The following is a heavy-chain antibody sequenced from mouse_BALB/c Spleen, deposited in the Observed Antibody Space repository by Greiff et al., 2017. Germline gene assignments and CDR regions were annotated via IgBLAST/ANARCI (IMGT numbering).Heavy chain of an antibody. V-gene: IGHV3-8*02. D-gene: IGHD1-1*01. CDR2: ISYSGST. J-gene: IGHJ4*01. Sequence: EVQLQQSGPSLVKPSQTLSLTCSVTGDSITSGYWNWIRKFPGNKLEYMGYISYSGSTYYNPSLKSRISITRDTSKNQYYLQLNSVTTEDTATYYCARIYYYGSSPYYYAMDYWGQGTSVTVSS. CDR1: GDSITSGY. CDR3: ARIYYYGSSPYYYAMDY.